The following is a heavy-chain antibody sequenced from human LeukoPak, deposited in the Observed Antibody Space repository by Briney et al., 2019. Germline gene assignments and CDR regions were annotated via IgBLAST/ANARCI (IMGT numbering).Heavy chain of an antibody. J-gene: IGHJ4*02. V-gene: IGHV3-21*01. CDR3: ARKLAGYNQFDY. D-gene: IGHD1-14*01. CDR1: GFTFSSYS. CDR2: ISSSSSYI. Sequence: GGSLRLSCAASGFTFSSYSMNWVRQAPGKGLEWVSSISSSSSYIYYADSVKGRFTISRDNAKNSLYLQTNSLRAEDTAVYYCARKLAGYNQFDYWGQGTLVTVSS.